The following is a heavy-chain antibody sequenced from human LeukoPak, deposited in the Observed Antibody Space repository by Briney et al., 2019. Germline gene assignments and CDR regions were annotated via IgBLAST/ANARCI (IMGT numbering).Heavy chain of an antibody. CDR2: ISGSGGST. D-gene: IGHD3-9*01. CDR1: GFTFSSYA. V-gene: IGHV3-23*01. Sequence: GGSLRLSCAASGFTFSSYAMSWVRQAPGKGLEWVSAISGSGGSTHYADSVKGRLTISKDNSKNTLYLQMNSLRAEDTAVYYCAKGTYYDILTGYSFDYWGQGTLVTVSS. J-gene: IGHJ4*02. CDR3: AKGTYYDILTGYSFDY.